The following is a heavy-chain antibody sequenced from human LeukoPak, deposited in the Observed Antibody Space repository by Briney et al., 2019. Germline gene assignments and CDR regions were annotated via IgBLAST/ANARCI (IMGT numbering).Heavy chain of an antibody. CDR2: IYSGGST. V-gene: IGHV3-66*01. CDR3: ARGLYDYGDYGNYYYYGMDV. CDR1: GFTVSSNY. J-gene: IGHJ6*02. Sequence: GGSLRLSCAASGFTVSSNYMSWVRQAPGKGLEWVSFIYSGGSTYYADSVKGRFTISRDNSKNTLYLQMNSLRAEDTAVYYCARGLYDYGDYGNYYYYGMDVWGQGTTVTVSS. D-gene: IGHD4-17*01.